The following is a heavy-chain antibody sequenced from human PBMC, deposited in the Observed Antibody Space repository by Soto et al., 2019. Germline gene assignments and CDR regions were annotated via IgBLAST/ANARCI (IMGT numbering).Heavy chain of an antibody. V-gene: IGHV4-59*01. D-gene: IGHD6-25*01. J-gene: IGHJ3*02. CDR1: GGSISSYY. CDR2: IYYSGST. CDR3: ARPAAAGNHDAFDI. Sequence: SETLSLTCTVSGGSISSYYWSWIRQPPGKGLEWIGYIYYSGSTNYNPSLKSRVTISVDTSKNQFSLKLSSVTAADTAVYYCARPAAAGNHDAFDIWGQGTMVTVS.